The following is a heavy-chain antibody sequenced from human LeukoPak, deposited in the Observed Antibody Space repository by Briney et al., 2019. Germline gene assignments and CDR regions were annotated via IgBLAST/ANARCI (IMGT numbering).Heavy chain of an antibody. J-gene: IGHJ4*02. Sequence: PSETLSLTCTVSGGSISSSSYYWGWIRQPPGKGLEWIGSIHYSGSTYYNPSLKSRVTISVDTSKNQFSLKLRSVTATDTAVYYCARLPTDYYGSGSPDGWGQGTLVTVSS. CDR1: GGSISSSSYY. CDR3: ARLPTDYYGSGSPDG. D-gene: IGHD3-10*01. V-gene: IGHV4-39*01. CDR2: IHYSGST.